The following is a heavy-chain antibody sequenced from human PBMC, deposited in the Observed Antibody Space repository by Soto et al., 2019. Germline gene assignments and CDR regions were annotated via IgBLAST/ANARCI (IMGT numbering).Heavy chain of an antibody. CDR1: GFTFSSYG. CDR2: IWYDGSNK. CDR3: ARDYCSSTSCYGPYYYGMDV. Sequence: QVQLVESGGGVVQPGRSLRLSCAASGFTFSSYGMHWARQAPGKGLEWVAVIWYDGSNKYYADSVKGRFTISRDNSKNTLYLQMNSLRAEDTAVYYCARDYCSSTSCYGPYYYGMDVWGQGTTVTVSS. J-gene: IGHJ6*02. D-gene: IGHD2-2*01. V-gene: IGHV3-33*01.